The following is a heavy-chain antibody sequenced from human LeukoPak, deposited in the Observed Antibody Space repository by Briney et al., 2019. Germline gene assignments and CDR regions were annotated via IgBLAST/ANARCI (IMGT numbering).Heavy chain of an antibody. CDR2: IIPIFGTA. CDR1: GGTFSSYA. J-gene: IGHJ6*03. V-gene: IGHV1-69*13. Sequence: ASVKVSCKASGGTFSSYAISWVRQAPGQGLEWMGGIIPIFGTANYAQKFQGRVTITADESTSTAYMELRSLRSDDTAVYYCARCSYDCSSTSCYGPRYYYYYYMDVWGKGTTVTVSS. D-gene: IGHD2-2*01. CDR3: ARCSYDCSSTSCYGPRYYYYYYMDV.